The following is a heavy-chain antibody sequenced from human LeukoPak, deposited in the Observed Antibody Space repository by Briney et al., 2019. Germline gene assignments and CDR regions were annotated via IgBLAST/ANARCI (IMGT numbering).Heavy chain of an antibody. CDR1: GGSFSGYY. J-gene: IGHJ5*02. V-gene: IGHV4-34*01. D-gene: IGHD4-23*01. Sequence: SETLSLTCAVYGGSFSGYYWSWIRQPPGKGLEWIGEINHSGSTNYNPSLKSRVTISVDTSKNQFSLKLSSVTAADTAVYYCARRYGGNYPNWFDPWGQGTLVTVSS. CDR2: INHSGST. CDR3: ARRYGGNYPNWFDP.